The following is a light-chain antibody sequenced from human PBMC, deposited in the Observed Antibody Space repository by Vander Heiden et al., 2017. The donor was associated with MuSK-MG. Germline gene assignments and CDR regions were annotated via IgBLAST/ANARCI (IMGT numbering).Light chain of an antibody. CDR1: QSVSSY. CDR3: QQRSNWPLA. CDR2: DVS. V-gene: IGKV3-11*01. Sequence: EIVLTQSPATLSLSPGERATLSCRASQSVSSYLAWYQQKPGQAPRLLIYDVSNRATGIPARYSGRDSGTDFSLTISILEPEDFPVYYFQQRSNWPLAFGHGTKVDIK. J-gene: IGKJ3*01.